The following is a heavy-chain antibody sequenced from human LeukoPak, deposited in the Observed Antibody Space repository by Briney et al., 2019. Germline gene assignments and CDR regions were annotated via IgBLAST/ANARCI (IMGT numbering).Heavy chain of an antibody. CDR2: MNPNSGNT. Sequence: ASVKVSCKASGYTFNSYDINWVRQATGQGLEWMGWMNPNSGNTGYTQKFQGRVTMTRNTSISTAYMELSSLRSEDTAVYYCARGSGPVWGAGGYYFDYWGQGTLVTVSS. CDR3: ARGSGPVWGAGGYYFDY. CDR1: GYTFNSYD. J-gene: IGHJ4*02. V-gene: IGHV1-8*01. D-gene: IGHD3-16*01.